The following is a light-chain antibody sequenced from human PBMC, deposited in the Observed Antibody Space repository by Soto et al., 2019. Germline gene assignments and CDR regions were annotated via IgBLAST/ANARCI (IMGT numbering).Light chain of an antibody. Sequence: EIVMTHSPATLSVSPGERETLSRRASQSVSIDVAWYHQKPGQPPRLLIYGASSRATGIPNRFGGSGSGTDFTLTISRLAPEYFAVYYCHQYGSPPTFGQGTRLEIK. J-gene: IGKJ5*01. CDR3: HQYGSPPT. V-gene: IGKV3-20*01. CDR2: GAS. CDR1: QSVSID.